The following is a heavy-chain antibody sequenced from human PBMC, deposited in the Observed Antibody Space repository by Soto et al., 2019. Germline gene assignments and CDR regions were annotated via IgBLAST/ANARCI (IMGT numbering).Heavy chain of an antibody. CDR3: ARERGYSGYDSGWFDP. V-gene: IGHV3-48*01. J-gene: IGHJ5*02. Sequence: GGSLRLSCAASGFTFSSYTMNWVRQAPGKGLEWVSYISSSSSTIYYADSVKGRFTISRDNAKNSLYLQMNSLRAEDTAVYYCARERGYSGYDSGWFDPWGQGTLVTVSS. D-gene: IGHD5-12*01. CDR2: ISSSSSTI. CDR1: GFTFSSYT.